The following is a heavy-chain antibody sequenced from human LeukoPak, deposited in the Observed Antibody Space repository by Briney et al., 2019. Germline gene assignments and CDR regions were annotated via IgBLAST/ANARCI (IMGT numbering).Heavy chain of an antibody. CDR3: AKPSGSSPLQLYNWFDP. CDR1: GYTFTSYA. J-gene: IGHJ5*02. CDR2: ISYDGSNK. V-gene: IGHV3-30*18. D-gene: IGHD3-10*01. Sequence: SCKASGYTFTSYAMHWVRQAPGKGLEWVAVISYDGSNKYYADSVKGRFTISRDNSKNTLYLQMNSLRAEDTAVYYCAKPSGSSPLQLYNWFDPWGQGTLVTVSS.